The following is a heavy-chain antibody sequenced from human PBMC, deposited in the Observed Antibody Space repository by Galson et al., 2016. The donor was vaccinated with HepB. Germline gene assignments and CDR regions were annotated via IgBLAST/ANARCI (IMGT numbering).Heavy chain of an antibody. CDR2: IIPILGTA. CDR3: ARGLEQPVGHFDV. CDR1: GDTFNSYS. Sequence: SVKVSCKASGDTFNSYSISWVRQAPGQGLEWMGGIIPILGTADYAHKFQGRVTITADESTSTAYMELTSLRSEDTAVYYCARGLEQPVGHFDVWGQGTLVTVSS. D-gene: IGHD1/OR15-1a*01. V-gene: IGHV1-69*13. J-gene: IGHJ4*02.